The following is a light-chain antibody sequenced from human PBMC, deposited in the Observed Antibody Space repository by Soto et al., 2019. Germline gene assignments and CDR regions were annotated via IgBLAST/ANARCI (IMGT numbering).Light chain of an antibody. V-gene: IGKV3-15*01. CDR3: QQYKNRPPWT. CDR2: GAS. Sequence: EIVMTQSPATLSVSPGERATLSCRASQSISSNLAWFQQKPGQAPRLLIYGASTRATGIPARFSGSGSGTEFTLTINSLQSEDFAVSFCQQYKNRPPWTFGQGTKLEIK. CDR1: QSISSN. J-gene: IGKJ1*01.